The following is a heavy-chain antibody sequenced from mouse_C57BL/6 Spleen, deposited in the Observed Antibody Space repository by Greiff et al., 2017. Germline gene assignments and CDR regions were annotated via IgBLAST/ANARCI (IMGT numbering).Heavy chain of an antibody. CDR1: GFSLTSYG. Sequence: VKLQQSGPGLVQPSQSLSITCTVSGFSLTSYGVHWVRQSPGKGLEWLGVIWSGGSTDYNAAFISRLSISKDNSKSQVFFKMNSLQADDTAIYYCARMITTGLFNWYFDVWGTGTTVTVSS. CDR2: IWSGGST. D-gene: IGHD2-4*01. V-gene: IGHV2-2*01. CDR3: ARMITTGLFNWYFDV. J-gene: IGHJ1*03.